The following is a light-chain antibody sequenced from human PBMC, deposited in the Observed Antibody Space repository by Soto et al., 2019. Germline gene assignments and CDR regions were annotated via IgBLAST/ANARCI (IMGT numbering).Light chain of an antibody. Sequence: EIVLTQSPGTLSLSPGERATLSCRASQSVGSDFLAWYQQRPGQPPRILIFGASGRATGIPDRFSGSGSGTDFTLTISRLEPEDFAVYYCQQKVTFGQGTRLEIK. J-gene: IGKJ5*01. CDR1: QSVGSDF. CDR2: GAS. V-gene: IGKV3-20*01. CDR3: QQKVT.